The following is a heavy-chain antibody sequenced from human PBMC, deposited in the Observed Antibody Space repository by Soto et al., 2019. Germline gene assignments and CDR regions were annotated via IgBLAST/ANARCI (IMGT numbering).Heavy chain of an antibody. J-gene: IGHJ6*02. V-gene: IGHV3-33*06. CDR2: IWYDGSVK. CDR3: AKEIKPSGMDV. Sequence: GGSLRLSCAASGFTFSRYAMHWVRQAPGKGLEWVAVIWYDGSVKYYADSVKGRFTVSRDNSKSTLYLQMNSLRADDTAVYYCAKEIKPSGMDVWAQGTTVTVSS. CDR1: GFTFSRYA.